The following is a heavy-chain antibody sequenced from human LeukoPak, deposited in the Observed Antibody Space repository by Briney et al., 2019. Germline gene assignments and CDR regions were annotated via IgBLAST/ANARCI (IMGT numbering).Heavy chain of an antibody. CDR1: GFTFSNYN. J-gene: IGHJ4*02. CDR3: TRDRSVGYFDY. Sequence: GGSLRLSCAASGFTFSNYNMNWVRQAPGKGLEWVSYISSTTSITYYADSVKGRFTISRDNAKNSLYLQMNSLRVEDTAVYYCTRDRSVGYFDYWGQGTLVTVSS. V-gene: IGHV3-48*04. D-gene: IGHD4-23*01. CDR2: ISSTTSIT.